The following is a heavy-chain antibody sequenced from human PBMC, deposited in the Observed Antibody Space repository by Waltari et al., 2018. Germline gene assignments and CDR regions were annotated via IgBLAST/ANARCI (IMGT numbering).Heavy chain of an antibody. Sequence: QLQLQESGPGLVKPSETLSLTCTVSGGSISSSSYYWGWIRQPPGKGLEWIGSIYYSGSTYYNPSLKSRVTISVDTSKNQFSLKLSSVTAADTAVYYCARFIAVAYSRDAFDIWGQGTMVTVSS. CDR2: IYYSGST. J-gene: IGHJ3*02. CDR1: GGSISSSSYY. V-gene: IGHV4-39*07. D-gene: IGHD6-19*01. CDR3: ARFIAVAYSRDAFDI.